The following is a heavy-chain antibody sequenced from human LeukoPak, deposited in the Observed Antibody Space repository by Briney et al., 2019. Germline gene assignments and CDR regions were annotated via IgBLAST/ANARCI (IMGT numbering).Heavy chain of an antibody. Sequence: GRSLRLSCAASGFTFSSYGMHWVRQAPGKGLEGVAVIGYDGSNKYYADSVKGRFTISRDNSKNTLYLQMNSLRDEDTAVYYCARDVTDGYTLLFDYWGQGTLVTVSS. J-gene: IGHJ4*02. V-gene: IGHV3-33*01. D-gene: IGHD5-24*01. CDR1: GFTFSSYG. CDR2: IGYDGSNK. CDR3: ARDVTDGYTLLFDY.